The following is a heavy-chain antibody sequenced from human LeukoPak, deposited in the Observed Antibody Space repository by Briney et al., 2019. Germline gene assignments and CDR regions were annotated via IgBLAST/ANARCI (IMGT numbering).Heavy chain of an antibody. V-gene: IGHV1-24*01. D-gene: IGHD1-26*01. J-gene: IGHJ4*02. CDR1: GYTLTELS. Sequence: ASVKVSCKASGYTLTELSMHWVRQAPGKGLEWMGGFDPKDGETIYAQKFQGRVTMTEDTSTDTAYMELSSLRSEDTAVYYCTTGIDCHFDYWGQGTRVSVSS. CDR3: TTGIDCHFDY. CDR2: FDPKDGET.